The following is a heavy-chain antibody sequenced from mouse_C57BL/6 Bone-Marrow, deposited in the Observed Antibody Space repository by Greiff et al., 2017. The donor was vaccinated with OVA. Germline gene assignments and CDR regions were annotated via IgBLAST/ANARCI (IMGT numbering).Heavy chain of an antibody. CDR3: ARDRIYYDYDGFAY. CDR1: GFTFSSYA. D-gene: IGHD2-4*01. V-gene: IGHV5-4*01. J-gene: IGHJ3*01. CDR2: ISDGGSYT. Sequence: EVHLVESGGGLVKPGGSLKLSCTASGFTFSSYAMSWVRQTPEKGLEWVATISDGGSYTYYPDNVKGRFTISRDNAKNNLYLQMSHLKSENTAMYYCARDRIYYDYDGFAYWGQGTLVTVSA.